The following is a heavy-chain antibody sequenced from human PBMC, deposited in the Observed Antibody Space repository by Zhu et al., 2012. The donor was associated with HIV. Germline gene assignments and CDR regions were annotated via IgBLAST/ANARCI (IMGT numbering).Heavy chain of an antibody. CDR2: INHSGST. CDR1: GGSFSAYY. J-gene: IGHJ5*02. V-gene: IGHV4-34*01. D-gene: IGHD2-2*01. CDR3: ARGRWNIVVVSTSMFWFDP. Sequence: QVQLQQWGAGLLKPSETLSLTCAVYGGSFSAYYWSWIRQAPGKGLEWIGEINHSGSTNYNPSLKSRVTMPVDTSKNQFSLKLSSVTAADTAVYFCARGRWNIVVVSTSMFWFDPWGQGTWSPS.